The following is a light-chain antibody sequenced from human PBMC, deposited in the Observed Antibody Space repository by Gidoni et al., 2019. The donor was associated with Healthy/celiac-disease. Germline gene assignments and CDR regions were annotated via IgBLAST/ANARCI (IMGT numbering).Light chain of an antibody. J-gene: IGKJ4*01. Sequence: DIQMTQSPSSLSASVGDRVTITCRASQSISSYLNWYQQKPGKAPKLLTYAASSLQSRVPSRFSSSGSGTDFTLTISSLQPEDFATYYCQRSYSTPPTFGGGTKVEIK. CDR3: QRSYSTPPT. V-gene: IGKV1-39*01. CDR2: AAS. CDR1: QSISSY.